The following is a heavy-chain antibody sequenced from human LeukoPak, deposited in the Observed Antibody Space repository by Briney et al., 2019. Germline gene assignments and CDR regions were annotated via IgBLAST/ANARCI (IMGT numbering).Heavy chain of an antibody. J-gene: IGHJ4*02. D-gene: IGHD3-10*01. CDR1: GISLSNYA. CDR3: AKRGVVIRGLLVIGYHQEAYHYDF. Sequence: GGSLRLSCVVSGISLSNYAMTWVRQAPGKGLEWVSYISERGGSATYADSVKGRFTISRDTSLNTLYLQMNNLRAEDTAVYFCAKRGVVIRGLLVIGYHQEAYHYDFWGQGVLVTVSS. V-gene: IGHV3-23*01. CDR2: ISERGGSA.